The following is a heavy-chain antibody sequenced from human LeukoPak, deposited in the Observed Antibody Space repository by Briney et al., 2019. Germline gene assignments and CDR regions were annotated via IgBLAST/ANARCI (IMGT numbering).Heavy chain of an antibody. CDR1: GYTLTELS. V-gene: IGHV1-24*01. D-gene: IGHD2-2*01. J-gene: IGHJ4*02. CDR3: ATDRGRYCSSTSCYDY. CDR2: FDPEDGET. Sequence: ASVKVSCEVSGYTLTELSMHWVRRAPGKGLEWMGGFDPEDGETIYAQKFQGRVTMTEDTSTDTAYMELSSLRSEDTAVYYCATDRGRYCSSTSCYDYWGQGTLVTVSS.